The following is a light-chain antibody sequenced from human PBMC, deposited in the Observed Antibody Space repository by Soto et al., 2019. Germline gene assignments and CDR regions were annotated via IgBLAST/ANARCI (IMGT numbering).Light chain of an antibody. Sequence: DVVLTQSPLSLSVTPGEPASISCRSSQSLLHSNGYKYLDWYLQKPGQSPQLLIYFGSYRSSGVPDRFSGSGSGTDYTLKISRVGAEDVGVYYCMQDIQSYTFGQGTKVEIK. J-gene: IGKJ1*01. CDR3: MQDIQSYT. CDR1: QSLLHSNGYKY. V-gene: IGKV2-28*01. CDR2: FGS.